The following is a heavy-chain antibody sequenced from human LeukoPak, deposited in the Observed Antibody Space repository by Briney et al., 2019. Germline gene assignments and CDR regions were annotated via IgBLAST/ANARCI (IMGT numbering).Heavy chain of an antibody. CDR2: ISGGGGST. D-gene: IGHD1-26*01. V-gene: IGHV3-23*01. CDR1: GFTFSSYA. J-gene: IGHJ4*02. CDR3: ARRIVGATIYFNY. Sequence: PGGSLRLSCAASGFTFSSYAMSWVRQAPGKGLEWVSAISGGGGSTYYADSVQGRFTISRDNSKNTLYLQMNSLRAEDTAVYYCARRIVGATIYFNYWGQGTLVTVSS.